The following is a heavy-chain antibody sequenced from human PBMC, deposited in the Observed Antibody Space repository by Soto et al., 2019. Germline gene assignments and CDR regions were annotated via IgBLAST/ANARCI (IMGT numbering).Heavy chain of an antibody. CDR2: INGDGTNT. D-gene: IGHD4-4*01. Sequence: EVPLLESGGGLVQPGGSLRLSCAAAGFTFSAHWRHWVRQAPGKGLVWVSRINGDGTNTFYADSGKARFSISRDNAKNTVYLHVYSLRGEDTAVYYCARGIQYRYGMDVWGQGTTVTVSS. CDR3: ARGIQYRYGMDV. J-gene: IGHJ6*02. CDR1: GFTFSAHW. V-gene: IGHV3-74*01.